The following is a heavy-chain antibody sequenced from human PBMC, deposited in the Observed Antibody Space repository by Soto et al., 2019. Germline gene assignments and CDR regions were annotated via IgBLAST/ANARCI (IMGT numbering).Heavy chain of an antibody. V-gene: IGHV5-10-1*01. CDR2: IDPRGSNT. J-gene: IGHJ6*02. CDR3: ARHFGAGHPQYYGMDV. Sequence: GESLKISCTGSGYTFTSYWITWVRQTPGKGLEWMGRIDPRGSNTNYTPSFEGHITISVDNSTNTPHLQWSSLKASDTAMYYCARHFGAGHPQYYGMDVWGQGTTVTVSS. D-gene: IGHD3-10*01. CDR1: GYTFTSYW.